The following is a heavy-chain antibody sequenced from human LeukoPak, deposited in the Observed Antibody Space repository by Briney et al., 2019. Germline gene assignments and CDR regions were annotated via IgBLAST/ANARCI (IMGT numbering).Heavy chain of an antibody. Sequence: GGSLRLSCAASGFTFRSYAMHWVRQAPGKGLEWVAVISYDGSNKYYADSVKGRFTISRDNSKNTLYLQMNSLRAEDTAVYYCARDRNYNDYWGQGTLVTVSS. CDR3: ARDRNYNDY. CDR2: ISYDGSNK. D-gene: IGHD1-7*01. J-gene: IGHJ4*02. CDR1: GFTFRSYA. V-gene: IGHV3-30*01.